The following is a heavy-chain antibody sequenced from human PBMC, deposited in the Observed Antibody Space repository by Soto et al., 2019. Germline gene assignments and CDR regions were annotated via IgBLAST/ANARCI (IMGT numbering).Heavy chain of an antibody. CDR1: GSSISRGGYS. Sequence: SETLSLTCAVSGSSISRGGYSWSWIRQPPGKGLEWIGYIYHSGSTYYNPSLKSRVTISVDRSKNQFSLKLSSVTAAYTAVYYCVRTPDIWGQGTMVTVS. V-gene: IGHV4-30-2*01. J-gene: IGHJ3*02. CDR2: IYHSGST. CDR3: VRTPDI.